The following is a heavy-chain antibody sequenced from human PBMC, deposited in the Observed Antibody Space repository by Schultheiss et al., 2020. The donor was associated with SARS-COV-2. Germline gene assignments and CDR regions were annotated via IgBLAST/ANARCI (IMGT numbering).Heavy chain of an antibody. CDR2: ISSSSSYI. CDR1: GFTFSSYS. V-gene: IGHV3-21*04. Sequence: GESLKISCAASGFTFSSYSMNWVRQAPGKGLEWVSSISSSSSYIYYADSVKGRFTISRDNSKNSLYLQMNSLRTEDTALYYCAKDGVSVGATAFDIWGQGTMVTVSS. J-gene: IGHJ3*02. D-gene: IGHD1-26*01. CDR3: AKDGVSVGATAFDI.